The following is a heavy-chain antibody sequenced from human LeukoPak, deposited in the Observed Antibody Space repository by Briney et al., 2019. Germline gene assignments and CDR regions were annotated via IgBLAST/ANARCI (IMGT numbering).Heavy chain of an antibody. J-gene: IGHJ4*02. CDR2: INPSGGST. V-gene: IGHV1-46*01. D-gene: IGHD3-10*01. Sequence: ASVKVSCKACGYTFTSYYMHWVRQAPGQGLEWMGIINPSGGSTSYAQKFQGRVAMTGDTSTSTVYMELSSLRSEDTAVYYCARGGITMVRGVFYWGQGTLVTVSS. CDR3: ARGGITMVRGVFY. CDR1: GYTFTSYY.